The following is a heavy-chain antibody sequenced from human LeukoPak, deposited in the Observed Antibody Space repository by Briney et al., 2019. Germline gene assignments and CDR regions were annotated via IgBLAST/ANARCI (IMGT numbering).Heavy chain of an antibody. CDR2: IYYSGST. Sequence: SETLSLTCTVSGGSISSYYWSWIRQPPGKGLEWIGYIYYSGSTNYNPSLKSRVTISVDTSKNQFSLKLSSVTAADTAVYYCARVYYSSSYDYWYFDLWGRGTLVTVSS. CDR1: GGSISSYY. J-gene: IGHJ2*01. D-gene: IGHD6-13*01. V-gene: IGHV4-59*01. CDR3: ARVYYSSSYDYWYFDL.